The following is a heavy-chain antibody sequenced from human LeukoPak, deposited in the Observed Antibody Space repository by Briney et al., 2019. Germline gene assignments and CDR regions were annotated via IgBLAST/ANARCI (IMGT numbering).Heavy chain of an antibody. D-gene: IGHD3-10*01. Sequence: GASVKVSCKASGYTFTSYDINWVRQAPGQGLEWMGWMNPNSGNTGYAQKFQGRVTMTRNTSISTAYMELSSLRSEDTAVYYCARGGNRWNWYYYGSGSNRELDYWGQGTLVTVSS. CDR2: MNPNSGNT. CDR1: GYTFTSYD. J-gene: IGHJ4*02. V-gene: IGHV1-8*01. CDR3: ARGGNRWNWYYYGSGSNRELDY.